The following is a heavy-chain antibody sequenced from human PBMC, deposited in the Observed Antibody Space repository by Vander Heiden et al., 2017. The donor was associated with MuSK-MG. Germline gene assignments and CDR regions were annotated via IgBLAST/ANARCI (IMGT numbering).Heavy chain of an antibody. CDR3: ARGRANDYGDFPFDY. CDR2: INHSGST. D-gene: IGHD4-17*01. J-gene: IGHJ4*02. Sequence: QVQLQQRGAGLLKPSETLSLTCAVYGGSFSGYYWSWIRQPPGKGLEWIGEINHSGSTNYNPSLKSRVTISVDTSKNQFSLKLSSVTAADTAVYYCARGRANDYGDFPFDYWGQGTLVTVSS. V-gene: IGHV4-34*01. CDR1: GGSFSGYY.